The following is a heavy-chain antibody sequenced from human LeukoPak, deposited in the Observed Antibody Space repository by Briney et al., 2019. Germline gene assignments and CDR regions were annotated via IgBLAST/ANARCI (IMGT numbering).Heavy chain of an antibody. CDR2: IRYDGSNK. D-gene: IGHD3-3*01. Sequence: GGSLRLSCAASGFTFSSYGMHWVRQAPGKGLEWVAFIRYDGSNKYYADSVKGRFTISRDNSKNTLYLQMNSLRAEDTAVYSCAKAPFWSGYYPPFDPWGQGTLVTVSS. V-gene: IGHV3-30*02. J-gene: IGHJ5*02. CDR1: GFTFSSYG. CDR3: AKAPFWSGYYPPFDP.